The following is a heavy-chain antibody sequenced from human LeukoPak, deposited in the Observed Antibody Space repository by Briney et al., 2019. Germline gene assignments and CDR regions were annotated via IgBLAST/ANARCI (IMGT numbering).Heavy chain of an antibody. J-gene: IGHJ4*02. CDR2: IIPIFGTA. Sequence: SVKVSCTASGYTFTVYYMHWVRQAPGQGLEWMGGIIPIFGTANYAQKFQGRVTITADESTSTAYMELSSLRSEDTAVYYCARVYGSGSQFDYWGQGTLVTVSS. CDR1: GYTFTVYY. D-gene: IGHD3-10*01. CDR3: ARVYGSGSQFDY. V-gene: IGHV1-69*13.